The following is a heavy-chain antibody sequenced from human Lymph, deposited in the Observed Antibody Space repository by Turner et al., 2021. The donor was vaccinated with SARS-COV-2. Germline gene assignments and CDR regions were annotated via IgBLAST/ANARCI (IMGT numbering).Heavy chain of an antibody. CDR3: AKGRYSGGGMDV. Sequence: QAQLVQSGAEVKKPGASVKVSCKAPGYTFTSYDINWVRQATGQGLEWMGWMNPNRGNTGYAQKFQGRVTMTRNTSISTAYMELSSRKSEDTAVYYCAKGRYSGGGMDVWGQGTTVTVSS. V-gene: IGHV1-8*02. CDR2: MNPNRGNT. CDR1: GYTFTSYD. D-gene: IGHD1-26*01. J-gene: IGHJ6*02.